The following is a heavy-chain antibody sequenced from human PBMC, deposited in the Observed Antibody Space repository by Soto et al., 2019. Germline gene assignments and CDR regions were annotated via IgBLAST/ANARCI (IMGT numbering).Heavy chain of an antibody. D-gene: IGHD1-7*01. V-gene: IGHV3-23*01. CDR2: ISSGGGGT. CDR1: GFTFSTYP. Sequence: PGGSLRLSCAASGFTFSTYPMSWVRQSPGKGLEWVSSISSGGGGTFYADSVKGRFTISRDNSKSTLDLQMNSLRADDTAVYYCVTGGQTRSFDFWGQGTLVTVSS. CDR3: VTGGQTRSFDF. J-gene: IGHJ4*02.